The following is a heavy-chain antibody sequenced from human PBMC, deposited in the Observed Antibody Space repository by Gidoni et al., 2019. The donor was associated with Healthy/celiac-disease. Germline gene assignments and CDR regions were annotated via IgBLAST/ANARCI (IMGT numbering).Heavy chain of an antibody. CDR1: GFTFSSYD. Sequence: EVQLLESGGGLVQPGGSLRLSCAASGFTFSSYDMSWVRPDPGKGLEWVSAISGSGGSTYYSESVKGRFTIARDNSKNTLYLQMNSLRAEDTAVYYCAKPHPKKPIVVVMCYFDYWGQGTLVTVSS. V-gene: IGHV3-23*01. J-gene: IGHJ4*02. CDR2: ISGSGGST. D-gene: IGHD3-22*01. CDR3: AKPHPKKPIVVVMCYFDY.